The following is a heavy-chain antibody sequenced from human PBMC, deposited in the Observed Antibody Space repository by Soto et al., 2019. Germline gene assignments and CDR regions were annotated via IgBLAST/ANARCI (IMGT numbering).Heavy chain of an antibody. CDR1: GYTFTSYY. CDR2: INPSGGST. J-gene: IGHJ5*02. D-gene: IGHD2-2*01. V-gene: IGHV1-46*01. Sequence: AAVKVSCTASGYTFTSYYMHWVRQAPGQGLEWMGIINPSGGSTSYAQKFQGRVTMTRDTSTSTVYMELSSLRSEDTAVYYCISTSPKSWFDPWGQGTLVTVYS. CDR3: ISTSPKSWFDP.